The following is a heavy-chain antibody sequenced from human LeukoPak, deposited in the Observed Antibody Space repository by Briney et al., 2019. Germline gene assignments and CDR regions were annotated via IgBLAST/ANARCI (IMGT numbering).Heavy chain of an antibody. V-gene: IGHV4-34*01. J-gene: IGHJ4*02. CDR3: ARVAHTVTTSTPDY. D-gene: IGHD4-17*01. CDR1: GGSFSGYY. CDR2: INHSGST. Sequence: SETLSLTCAVYGGSFSGYYWSWIRQPPGKGLEWIGEINHSGSTNYNPSLKSRVTISVDTSKYQFSLKLSSVTAADTAVYYCARVAHTVTTSTPDYWGQGTLVTVSS.